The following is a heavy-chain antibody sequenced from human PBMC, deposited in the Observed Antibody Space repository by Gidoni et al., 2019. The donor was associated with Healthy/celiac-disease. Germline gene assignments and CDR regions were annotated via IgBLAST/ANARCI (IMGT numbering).Heavy chain of an antibody. CDR3: TTGYYYDSSGYLVSQPDAFDI. D-gene: IGHD3-22*01. V-gene: IGHV3-15*07. CDR1: GFTFSNAW. J-gene: IGHJ3*02. Sequence: EVQLVESGGGLVKPGGSLRLSCSASGFTFSNAWMNWFRQAPGKGLEWGGRIKSKTDGGTTDYSAPLKGRFTISRDDSKNTLYLQMNSLKTEDTAVYYCTTGYYYDSSGYLVSQPDAFDIWGKGTMVTVSA. CDR2: IKSKTDGGTT.